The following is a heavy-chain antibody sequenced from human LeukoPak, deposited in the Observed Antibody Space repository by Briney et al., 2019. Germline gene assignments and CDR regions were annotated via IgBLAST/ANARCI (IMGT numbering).Heavy chain of an antibody. Sequence: ASVKVSCKASGYTFTNYDIMWVRQATGRGPEWMGWMNSNSGNTGYAQKFQGGVTMTRDTSINTAYMELHSLTSEDTAVYYCARGRGGTVVRGYLDYWGQGTLVTVSS. CDR2: MNSNSGNT. CDR3: ARGRGGTVVRGYLDY. D-gene: IGHD3-10*01. J-gene: IGHJ4*02. V-gene: IGHV1-8*01. CDR1: GYTFTNYD.